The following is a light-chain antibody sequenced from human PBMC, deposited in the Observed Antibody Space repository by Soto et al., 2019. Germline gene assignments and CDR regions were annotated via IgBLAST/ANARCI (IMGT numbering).Light chain of an antibody. J-gene: IGKJ1*01. CDR2: DAS. Sequence: EIVLTQSPVTLSLSTGERATLSCRATQSVSSFLAWYQQKPGQAPRLLIYDASNRATDIPARFSGSGSVTDFTLTINSLEPEDFRDYYCQQRNNWLGTFGQGNRVE. CDR1: QSVSSF. CDR3: QQRNNWLGT. V-gene: IGKV3-11*01.